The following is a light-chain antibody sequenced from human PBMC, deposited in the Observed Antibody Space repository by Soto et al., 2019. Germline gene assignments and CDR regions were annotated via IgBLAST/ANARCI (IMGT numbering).Light chain of an antibody. J-gene: IGLJ1*01. CDR3: ISFAGSHYV. CDR2: EVL. V-gene: IGLV2-8*01. CDR1: SSDVGGYEY. Sequence: QSVLTQPPSASWSPGQSVTISCTGTSSDVGGYEYVSWYQQHPGKAPKLIIYEVLKRPSGVPDRFSGSKSANTASLTVSGLQAEDEADYYCISFAGSHYVFGTGTKVTVL.